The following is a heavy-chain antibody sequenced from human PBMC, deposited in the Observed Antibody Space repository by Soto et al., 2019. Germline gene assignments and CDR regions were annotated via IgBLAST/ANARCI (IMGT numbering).Heavy chain of an antibody. CDR2: ISAYNGNT. D-gene: IGHD3-3*01. CDR3: ARDLDDFWSGYYFVDAFDI. J-gene: IGHJ3*02. V-gene: IGHV1-18*01. Sequence: ASAKVSCKASGYTFTSYGISWVRQAPGQGLEWMGWISAYNGNTNYAQKLQGRVTMTTDTSTSTAYMELRSLRSDDTAVYYCARDLDDFWSGYYFVDAFDIWGQGTMVTVSS. CDR1: GYTFTSYG.